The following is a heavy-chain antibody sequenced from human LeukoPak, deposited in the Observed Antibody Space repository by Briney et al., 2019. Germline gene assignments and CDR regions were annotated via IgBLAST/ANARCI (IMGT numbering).Heavy chain of an antibody. V-gene: IGHV4-61*02. J-gene: IGHJ5*02. CDR1: GGSISRGSYY. CDR3: AKGAGGFSYYNWFDP. CDR2: INTSGST. D-gene: IGHD5-18*01. Sequence: SQTLSLTCSVSGGSISRGSYYWRWLRQPAGTGLEWIGRINTSGSTNYNTYLKSRVTISVDTSKNQFSLKLASVTAADTAIYYCAKGAGGFSYYNWFDPWGQGTLVTVSS.